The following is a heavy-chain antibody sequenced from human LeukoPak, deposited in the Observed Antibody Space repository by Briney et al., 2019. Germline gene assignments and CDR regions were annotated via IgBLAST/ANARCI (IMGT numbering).Heavy chain of an antibody. CDR1: GGSFRGYY. D-gene: IGHD6-13*01. CDR3: ARFWFEYSSSWYGLDP. J-gene: IGHJ5*02. V-gene: IGHV4-34*01. CDR2: INHSGST. Sequence: SETLSLTCAVYGGSFRGYYWSWIRQPPGKGLEWIGEINHSGSTNYNPSLKSRVTISVDTSKNQFSLKLSSVTAADTAVYYCARFWFEYSSSWYGLDPWGQGTLVTVSS.